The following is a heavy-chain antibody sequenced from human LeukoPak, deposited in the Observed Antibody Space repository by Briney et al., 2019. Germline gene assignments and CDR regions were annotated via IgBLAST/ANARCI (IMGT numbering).Heavy chain of an antibody. CDR2: LSGSGGGT. CDR3: AKRGVVIRVFLVGFHKEAYYFDS. J-gene: IGHJ4*02. V-gene: IGHV3-23*01. D-gene: IGHD3-10*01. CDR1: GITLSNYG. Sequence: GGSLRLSCAVSGITLSNYGMSWIRQAPGKGLEWVAGLSGSGGGTNYADSVQGRFTISRDNPKNTLYLQMNSLRAEDTAVYFYAKRGVVIRVFLVGFHKEAYYFDSWGQGALVTVSS.